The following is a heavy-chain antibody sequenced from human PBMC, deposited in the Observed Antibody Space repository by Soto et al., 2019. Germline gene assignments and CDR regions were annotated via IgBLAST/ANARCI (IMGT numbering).Heavy chain of an antibody. CDR3: AKDTYYGFWSGSTLLGAFDI. CDR1: GFTFDDYA. Sequence: EVQLVESGGGLVQPGRSLRLSFAASGFTFDDYAMHWVRQAPGKGLEWVSGISWNSGSIGYADSVKGRFTISRDNAKDSLDLQMNSRRAEATALYYCAKDTYYGFWSGSTLLGAFDIWGQGTMVTVSS. V-gene: IGHV3-9*01. D-gene: IGHD3-3*01. J-gene: IGHJ3*02. CDR2: ISWNSGSI.